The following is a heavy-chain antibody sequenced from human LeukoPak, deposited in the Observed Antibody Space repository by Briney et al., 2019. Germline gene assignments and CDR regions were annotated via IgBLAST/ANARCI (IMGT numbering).Heavy chain of an antibody. CDR2: ISAKNGKT. V-gene: IGHV1-18*01. J-gene: IGHJ5*02. CDR1: GYTFTNYG. D-gene: IGHD3-10*01. Sequence: ASVKVSCKASGYTFTNYGISWVRQAPGQGLEWVGWISAKNGKTNYAQKVQGRVTMTTDTSTTTAYMELRSLRSGDTAVYYCARDGNYYGSGAGPDSWFDPWGQGTLVTVSS. CDR3: ARDGNYYGSGAGPDSWFDP.